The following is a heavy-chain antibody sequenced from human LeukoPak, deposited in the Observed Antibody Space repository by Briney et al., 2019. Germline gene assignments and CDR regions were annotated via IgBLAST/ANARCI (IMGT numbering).Heavy chain of an antibody. J-gene: IGHJ3*02. CDR3: ASLHLGSKAFDI. CDR2: IIPIFGTA. CDR1: GGTFSSYA. D-gene: IGHD3-10*01. V-gene: IGHV1-69*13. Sequence: SVEVSCKASGGTFSSYAISWVRQAPGQGLEWMGGIIPIFGTANYAQKFQGRVTITADESTGTAYMELSSLRSEDTAVYYCASLHLGSKAFDIWGQGTMVTVSS.